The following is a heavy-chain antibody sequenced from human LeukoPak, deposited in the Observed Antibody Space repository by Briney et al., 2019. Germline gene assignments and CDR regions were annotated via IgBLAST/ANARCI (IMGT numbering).Heavy chain of an antibody. V-gene: IGHV3-33*06. J-gene: IGHJ4*02. Sequence: PGGSLRLSCAASGFTFSSYGMHWVRQAPGKGLEWVAVIWYDGSNKYYADSVKGRFTISRDNSKSTMYLQMNSLRAEDTAIYFCAKDNYVREVLIAYFDSWGQGTLVTVSS. CDR2: IWYDGSNK. CDR3: AKDNYVREVLIAYFDS. D-gene: IGHD3-10*02. CDR1: GFTFSSYG.